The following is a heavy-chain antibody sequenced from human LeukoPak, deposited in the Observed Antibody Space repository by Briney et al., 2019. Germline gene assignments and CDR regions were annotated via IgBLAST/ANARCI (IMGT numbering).Heavy chain of an antibody. D-gene: IGHD5-24*01. CDR2: IWYGGSNK. Sequence: GGSLRLSCAASGFTFSSYGMHWVRQAPGKGLEWVAVIWYGGSNKYYADSVKGRFTISRDNSKNTLYLQMNSLRAEDTAVNYCAKDRRDGDTDYYGMNDWGQGTTVTVSS. V-gene: IGHV3-30*02. CDR3: AKDRRDGDTDYYGMND. CDR1: GFTFSSYG. J-gene: IGHJ6*02.